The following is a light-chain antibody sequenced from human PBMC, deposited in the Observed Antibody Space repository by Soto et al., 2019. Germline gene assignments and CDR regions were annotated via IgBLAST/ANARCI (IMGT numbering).Light chain of an antibody. CDR2: KAS. Sequence: DIQMTQSPSTLSASVGDRVTITCRASQSLRNWLAWYQQKPGKAPKLLIYKASSLESGVPSRFSGSGSGAEFTLTINGLQPDDFSTYYCQQYETHSWTFGQGPKVELK. CDR3: QQYETHSWT. V-gene: IGKV1-5*03. CDR1: QSLRNW. J-gene: IGKJ1*01.